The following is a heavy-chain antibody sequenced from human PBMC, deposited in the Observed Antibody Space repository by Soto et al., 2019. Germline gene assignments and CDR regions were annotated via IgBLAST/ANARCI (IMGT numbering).Heavy chain of an antibody. CDR2: IKQDGSEK. D-gene: IGHD3-3*01. CDR1: GFTFSRYW. V-gene: IGHV3-7*01. Sequence: VGSLRLSCAASGFTFSRYWMSWVRQAPGKGLEWVANIKQDGSEKYYVDSVKGRFTISRDNAKNSLYLQMNSLRAEDTAVYYCARVHSPGGYDFWSGYYPPYYYGMDVWGQGTTVTVSS. CDR3: ARVHSPGGYDFWSGYYPPYYYGMDV. J-gene: IGHJ6*02.